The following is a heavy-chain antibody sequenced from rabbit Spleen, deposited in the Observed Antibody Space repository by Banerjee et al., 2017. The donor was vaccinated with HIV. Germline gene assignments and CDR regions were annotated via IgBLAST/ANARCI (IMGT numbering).Heavy chain of an antibody. CDR1: GFSFSSTDW. CDR3: ARSGSGYYRWDL. V-gene: IGHV1S45*01. CDR2: IYTGSGST. J-gene: IGHJ6*01. Sequence: QEQLVESRGGLVKPEGSLKLSCTASGFSFSSTDWICWVRQAPGKGLEWIGCIYTGSGSTYYANWAKGRFTITKTSSTTVTLQLNSLTGADTATYFCARSGSGYYRWDLWGQGTLVTVS. D-gene: IGHD1-1*01.